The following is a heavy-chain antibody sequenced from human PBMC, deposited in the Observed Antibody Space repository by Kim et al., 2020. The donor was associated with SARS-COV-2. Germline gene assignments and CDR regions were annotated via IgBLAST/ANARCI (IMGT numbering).Heavy chain of an antibody. J-gene: IGHJ4*02. Sequence: YAQTLQGRVTMTTDTSTSTAYMELRSLRSDDTAVYYCARVRVQWLVIGYWGQGTLVTVSS. D-gene: IGHD6-19*01. CDR3: ARVRVQWLVIGY. V-gene: IGHV1-18*01.